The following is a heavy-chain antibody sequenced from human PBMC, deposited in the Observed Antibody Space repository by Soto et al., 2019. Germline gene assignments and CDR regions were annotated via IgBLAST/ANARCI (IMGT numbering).Heavy chain of an antibody. D-gene: IGHD2-15*01. Sequence: GASVKVSCKASGGTFSSYAISWVRQAPGQGLEWMGGIIPIFGTANYAQKFQGRVTITADESTSTAYMELSSLRSEDTAVYYCASGPHGSGGSCQDYWGRGTLVTVSS. V-gene: IGHV1-69*13. CDR2: IIPIFGTA. J-gene: IGHJ4*02. CDR3: ASGPHGSGGSCQDY. CDR1: GGTFSSYA.